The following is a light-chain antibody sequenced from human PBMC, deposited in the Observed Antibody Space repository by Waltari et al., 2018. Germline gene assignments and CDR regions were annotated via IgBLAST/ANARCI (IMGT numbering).Light chain of an antibody. V-gene: IGKV1-39*01. J-gene: IGKJ4*01. CDR2: AAS. CDR3: QQSYSTPDLT. CDR1: QIISSY. Sequence: DIQMTQSPSSLSASVGDRVTITCRASQIISSYLNWYQQKPGKAPKLLIYAASSLQSGVPSRFSGSGSGTDFTLTISSLQPEDFATYYCQQSYSTPDLTFGGGTKVEIK.